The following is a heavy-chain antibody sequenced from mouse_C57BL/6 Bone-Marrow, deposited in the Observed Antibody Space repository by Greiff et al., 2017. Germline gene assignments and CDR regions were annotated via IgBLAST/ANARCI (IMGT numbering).Heavy chain of an antibody. CDR3: ARSVYAGYYNWYFDV. D-gene: IGHD2-3*01. Sequence: VQLKESGPVLVKPGASVKMSCKASGYTFTDYYMNWVKQSHGKSLEWIGVINPYNGGTSYNQKFKGKATLTVDKSSSTAYMELTSLTSEDTAVYYCARSVYAGYYNWYFDVWGTGTTVTVSS. V-gene: IGHV1-19*01. CDR2: INPYNGGT. J-gene: IGHJ1*03. CDR1: GYTFTDYY.